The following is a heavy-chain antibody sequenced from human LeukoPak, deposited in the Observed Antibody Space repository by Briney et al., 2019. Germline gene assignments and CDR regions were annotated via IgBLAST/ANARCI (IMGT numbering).Heavy chain of an antibody. V-gene: IGHV4-59*01. J-gene: IGHJ4*02. CDR3: ARGRWGSGVGYYFDY. CDR2: INYSGST. Sequence: KPSETLSLTCTVSGGFISSYYWSWIRQPPGKGLEWIAYINYSGSTIYNPSLKSRVTISLDTSQNQFSLRLSSVTAADTAVYYCARGRWGSGVGYYFDYWGQGTLVTVSS. D-gene: IGHD3-16*01. CDR1: GGFISSYY.